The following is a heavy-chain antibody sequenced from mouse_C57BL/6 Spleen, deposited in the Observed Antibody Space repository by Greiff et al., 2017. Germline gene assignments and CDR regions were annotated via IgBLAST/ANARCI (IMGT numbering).Heavy chain of an antibody. CDR3: ARWDGNYPYYNAMDY. D-gene: IGHD2-1*01. CDR1: GYTFTSYW. V-gene: IGHV1-50*01. Sequence: QVQLQQSGAELVKPGASVKLSCKASGYTFTSYWMQWVKQRPGQGLEWIGEIDPSDSYTNYNQKFKGKATLTVDTSSSTAYMQLSSLTSEDSAVYYCARWDGNYPYYNAMDYWGQGTSVTVSS. CDR2: IDPSDSYT. J-gene: IGHJ4*01.